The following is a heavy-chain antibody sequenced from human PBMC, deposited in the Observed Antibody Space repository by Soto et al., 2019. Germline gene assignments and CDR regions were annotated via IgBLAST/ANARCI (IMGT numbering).Heavy chain of an antibody. CDR1: GFTFSYYW. D-gene: IGHD2-15*01. V-gene: IGHV3-7*02. J-gene: IGHJ5*02. CDR2: INQDGSDK. Sequence: EVQLVESGGGLVQPGGSLRLSCEASGFTFSYYWISWVRQAPGKGLEWVANINQDGSDKYYVDSVRGRFTISRNNAKNSLQLQLNSLRVEDTAMYYCMTNCPTAPGGTWGQGTLVTVSS. CDR3: MTNCPTAPGGT.